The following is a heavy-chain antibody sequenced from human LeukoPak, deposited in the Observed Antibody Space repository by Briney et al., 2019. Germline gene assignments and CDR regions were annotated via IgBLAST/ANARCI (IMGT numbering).Heavy chain of an antibody. Sequence: GGSLRLSCVVSGFSFTNAWMSWVRQAPGKGLEWVAKINQDGSEKYYVDSVKGRLTISRDNAKNSLYLQMNSLGAEDTAVYYCATIRYGDYFDYWGQGTLVTVSA. D-gene: IGHD4-17*01. CDR1: GFSFTNAW. CDR3: ATIRYGDYFDY. V-gene: IGHV3-7*02. J-gene: IGHJ4*02. CDR2: INQDGSEK.